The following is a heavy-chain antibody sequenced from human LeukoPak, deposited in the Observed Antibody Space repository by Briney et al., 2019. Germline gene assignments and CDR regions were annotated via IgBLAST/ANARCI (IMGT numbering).Heavy chain of an antibody. Sequence: ASVKVSCKSSGYTFTGYYMHWVRQAPGQGLEWMGWINPNSGGTNSAQKFQGRVTMTRDTSISTAYMELSRLRSDDTAVYYCARSRWELGGRFDPWGQGTLVTVSS. D-gene: IGHD1-26*01. CDR3: ARSRWELGGRFDP. CDR2: INPNSGGT. V-gene: IGHV1-2*02. CDR1: GYTFTGYY. J-gene: IGHJ5*02.